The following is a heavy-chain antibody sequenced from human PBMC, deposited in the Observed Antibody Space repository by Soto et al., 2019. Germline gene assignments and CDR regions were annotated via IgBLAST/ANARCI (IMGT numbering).Heavy chain of an antibody. Sequence: QVQLVQSGAEVKKPGSLVKVSCKASGCTFSSYAISWVRQAPGQGLEWMGGIIPIFGTANYAQKFQGRVTITADESTSTAYMELSSLRAEDTAVYYCARDGWVVTAILPTSWWYFELWGRGTLVTVSS. CDR1: GCTFSSYA. CDR3: ARDGWVVTAILPTSWWYFEL. D-gene: IGHD2-21*02. V-gene: IGHV1-69*12. CDR2: IIPIFGTA. J-gene: IGHJ2*01.